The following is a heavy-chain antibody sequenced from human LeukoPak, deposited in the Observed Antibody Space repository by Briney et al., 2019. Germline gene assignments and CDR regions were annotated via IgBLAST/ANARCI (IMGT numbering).Heavy chain of an antibody. CDR2: ISSSGNTI. J-gene: IGHJ5*02. D-gene: IGHD6-13*01. V-gene: IGHV3-48*03. Sequence: HAGGSLRLSCAASGFTFSSYEMNWVRQAPGMGLEWVSYISSSGNTIYYADSVKGRFTISRDNAKNSLYLQMNSLRAEDTAVYYCARWYLETWGQGTLVTVSS. CDR3: ARWYLET. CDR1: GFTFSSYE.